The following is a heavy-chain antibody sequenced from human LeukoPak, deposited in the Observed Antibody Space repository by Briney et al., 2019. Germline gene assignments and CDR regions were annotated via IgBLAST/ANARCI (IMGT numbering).Heavy chain of an antibody. J-gene: IGHJ6*02. CDR3: ARGDICTNGVCPRDYYYGMDV. D-gene: IGHD2-8*01. Sequence: SETLSLTCTVSGGSISSYYWSWIRQPPGKGLEWIGYIYYSGSTNYNPSLKSRVTISVDTSKNQFSLKLSSVTAADTAVYYCARGDICTNGVCPRDYYYGMDVWGQGTTATASS. V-gene: IGHV4-59*01. CDR1: GGSISSYY. CDR2: IYYSGST.